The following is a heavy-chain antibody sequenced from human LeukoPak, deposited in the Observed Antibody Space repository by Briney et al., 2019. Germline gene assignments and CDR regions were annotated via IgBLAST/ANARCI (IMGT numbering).Heavy chain of an antibody. Sequence: SETLSLTCAVYGGSFSGYYWSWIRQPPGKGLEWIGEINHSGSTNYNPSLKSRVTISVDTSRSQFSLKLSSVTAADTAVYYCARVNYYGSGSYYTNRDSFDYWGQGTLVTVSS. CDR3: ARVNYYGSGSYYTNRDSFDY. J-gene: IGHJ4*02. V-gene: IGHV4-34*01. D-gene: IGHD3-10*01. CDR1: GGSFSGYY. CDR2: INHSGST.